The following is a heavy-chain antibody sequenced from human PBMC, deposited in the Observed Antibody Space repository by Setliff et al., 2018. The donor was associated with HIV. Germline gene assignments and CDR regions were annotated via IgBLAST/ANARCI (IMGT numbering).Heavy chain of an antibody. CDR1: GFTFSSYE. CDR3: ARDWRHGYDLNFDY. Sequence: PGGSLRLSCAASGFTFSSYEMDWFRQAPGKGLEWVSYITGSSDTIYYADSVKGRFTISRDNAKNSLCLQMNSLRAEDTAMYYCARDWRHGYDLNFDYWGQGTLVTVSS. J-gene: IGHJ4*02. D-gene: IGHD5-12*01. CDR2: ITGSSDTI. V-gene: IGHV3-48*03.